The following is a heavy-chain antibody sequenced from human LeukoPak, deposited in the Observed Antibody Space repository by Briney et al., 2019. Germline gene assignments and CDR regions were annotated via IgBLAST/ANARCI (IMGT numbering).Heavy chain of an antibody. CDR2: INHSGST. CDR3: ARAGDSSGWYHYYGMDV. Sequence: SETLSLTCAVYGGSFSGYYWSWIRQPPGKGLEWIGEINHSGSTNYNPSLKSRVTISVDTSKNQFSLKLSSVTAADTAVYYCARAGDSSGWYHYYGMDVWGQGTTVTVSS. CDR1: GGSFSGYY. D-gene: IGHD6-19*01. J-gene: IGHJ6*02. V-gene: IGHV4-34*01.